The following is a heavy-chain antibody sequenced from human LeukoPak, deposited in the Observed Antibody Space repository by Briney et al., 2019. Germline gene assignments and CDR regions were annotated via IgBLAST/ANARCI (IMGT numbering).Heavy chain of an antibody. CDR2: INPNSGGT. CDR1: GYTFTGYY. J-gene: IGHJ4*02. D-gene: IGHD2-21*02. Sequence: GASVKVSCKASGYTFTGYYMHWVRQAPGQGLEWMGRINPNSGGTNYAQKFQGRATMTRDTSISTAYMELSRLRSDDTAVYYCARDFPIVVVTGGDYWGQGTLVTVSS. V-gene: IGHV1-2*06. CDR3: ARDFPIVVVTGGDY.